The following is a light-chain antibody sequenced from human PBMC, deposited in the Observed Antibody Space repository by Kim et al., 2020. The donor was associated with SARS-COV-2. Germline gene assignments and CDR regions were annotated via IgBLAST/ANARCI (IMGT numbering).Light chain of an antibody. V-gene: IGKV1-5*03. CDR3: QQYNSYPWT. J-gene: IGKJ1*01. Sequence: ASEGDRVPIPCRASQSISTWLAWYQQKPGKAPKLLIYKASSLESGVPSRFSGSGSGTDFTLTVSSLQPDDFATYYCQQYNSYPWTFGQGTKVDIK. CDR1: QSISTW. CDR2: KAS.